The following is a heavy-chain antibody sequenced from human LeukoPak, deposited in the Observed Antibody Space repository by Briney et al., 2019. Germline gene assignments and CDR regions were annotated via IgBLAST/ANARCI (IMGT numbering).Heavy chain of an antibody. Sequence: GGSLRLSCAASGFTFDDYTMHWVRHAPGKGLEWVSLISWDGGSTYYADSVKGRFTISRDNAKNSLYLQMNSLRAEDTAVYYCARAPYYYDSSGPYYYYYMDVWGKGTTVTISS. D-gene: IGHD3-22*01. CDR1: GFTFDDYT. J-gene: IGHJ6*03. CDR2: ISWDGGST. V-gene: IGHV3-43*01. CDR3: ARAPYYYDSSGPYYYYYMDV.